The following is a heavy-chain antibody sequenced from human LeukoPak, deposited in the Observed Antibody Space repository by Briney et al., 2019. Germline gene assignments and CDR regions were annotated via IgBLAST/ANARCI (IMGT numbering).Heavy chain of an antibody. D-gene: IGHD6-19*01. V-gene: IGHV3-23*01. Sequence: GGSLRLSCAASGFTFSSYAMSWVRQAPGKGLEWVSAISGSGGSTYYADSVKGRFTISRDNSKNTLYLQLNSLRAEDTAVYYCARGAVAGTWPGAFDIWGQGTMVTVSS. CDR1: GFTFSSYA. CDR2: ISGSGGST. J-gene: IGHJ3*02. CDR3: ARGAVAGTWPGAFDI.